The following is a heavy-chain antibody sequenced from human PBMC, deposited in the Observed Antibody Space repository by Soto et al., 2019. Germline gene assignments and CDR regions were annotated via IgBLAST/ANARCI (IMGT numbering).Heavy chain of an antibody. D-gene: IGHD6-25*01. CDR3: ARRKERSGPHYFDY. CDR2: MSPHNGNT. V-gene: IGHV1-8*01. Sequence: ASVKVSCKASGYTFTTYDIHWVRRAPGQGLEWMGWMSPHNGNTGFAQKFRDRVTIARNTSISTAYMELSGLRSEDTAVYYCARRKERSGPHYFDYWAREPWSPSPQ. CDR1: GYTFTTYD. J-gene: IGHJ4*02.